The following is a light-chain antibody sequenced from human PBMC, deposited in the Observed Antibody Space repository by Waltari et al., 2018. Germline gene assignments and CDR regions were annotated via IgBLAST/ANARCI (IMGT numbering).Light chain of an antibody. CDR1: QSVFSY. J-gene: IGKJ2*01. V-gene: IGKV3-11*01. CDR3: QQRNSWPPT. Sequence: EIVLTQSPATLSLSPGDRATLSCRASQSVFSYLAWYQQRPGQPPRLLIYDASNRATGIPARFSGSGSGTDFTLTISSLEPEDFAVYYCQQRNSWPPTFGQGTKLEIK. CDR2: DAS.